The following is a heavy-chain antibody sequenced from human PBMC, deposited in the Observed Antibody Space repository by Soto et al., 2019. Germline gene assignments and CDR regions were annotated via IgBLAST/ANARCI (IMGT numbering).Heavy chain of an antibody. CDR1: GGSISSGDYY. V-gene: IGHV4-30-4*01. Sequence: SETLSLTCTVSGGSISSGDYYWSWIRQPPGKGLEWIGYIYCSGSTYYNPSLKSRVTISVDTSKNQFSLKLSSVTAADTAVYYCARAMAIFGVATFDPWGQGTLVTVSS. CDR2: IYCSGST. D-gene: IGHD3-3*01. CDR3: ARAMAIFGVATFDP. J-gene: IGHJ5*02.